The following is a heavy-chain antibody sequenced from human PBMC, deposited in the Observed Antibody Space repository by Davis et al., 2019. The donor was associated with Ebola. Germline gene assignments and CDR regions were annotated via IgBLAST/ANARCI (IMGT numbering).Heavy chain of an antibody. CDR1: GFTFASYA. V-gene: IGHV3-48*02. J-gene: IGHJ5*02. D-gene: IGHD3-3*01. Sequence: GESLKISCAASGFTFASYAMSWVRQAPGKGLEWISFISGSSGTLSYADSVRGRFTISRDNDKNSVYLQMNSLRDEDTAIYYCAREMTIFGVVGLYIYFDTWGQGTPVTVSS. CDR2: ISGSSGTL. CDR3: AREMTIFGVVGLYIYFDT.